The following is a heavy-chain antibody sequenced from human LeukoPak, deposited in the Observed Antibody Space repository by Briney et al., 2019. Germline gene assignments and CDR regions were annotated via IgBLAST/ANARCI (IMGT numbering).Heavy chain of an antibody. CDR3: ARDQGGLGY. Sequence: GGSLRLSCVASGITFSSYSMNWVRQAPGKGLEWVSDISSFSGTINYADSVKGGLIISRENAKNSLYLQMNSLRAEDTAVYYCARDQGGLGYWGQGTLVTVSS. D-gene: IGHD3-16*01. V-gene: IGHV3-48*01. CDR1: GITFSSYS. CDR2: ISSFSGTI. J-gene: IGHJ4*02.